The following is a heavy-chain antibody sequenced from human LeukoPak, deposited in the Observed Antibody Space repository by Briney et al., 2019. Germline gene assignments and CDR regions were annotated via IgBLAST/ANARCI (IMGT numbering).Heavy chain of an antibody. Sequence: ASVKVSCKASGYTFTGYYMHWVRQAPGQGLEWMGWINSNSGGTNYAQKFQGRVTMTRDTSISTAYMELSRLRSDDTAVYYCARTETYYYDSSGYRPLRYWGQGTLVTVSS. J-gene: IGHJ4*02. D-gene: IGHD3-22*01. CDR2: INSNSGGT. CDR1: GYTFTGYY. V-gene: IGHV1-2*02. CDR3: ARTETYYYDSSGYRPLRY.